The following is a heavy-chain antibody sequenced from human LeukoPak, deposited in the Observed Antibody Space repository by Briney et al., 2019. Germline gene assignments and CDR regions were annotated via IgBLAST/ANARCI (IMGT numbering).Heavy chain of an antibody. D-gene: IGHD2-15*01. Sequence: AGSLRLSCAASGFTFSNAWMNWVRQAPGKGLEWVGRIKSKTDGGTTDYAAPVKGRFTISRDDSKNTLYLQMNSLKTEDTAVYYCSTKPNCSGGSCYENYYYGMDVWGQGTTVTVSS. CDR2: IKSKTDGGTT. V-gene: IGHV3-15*01. J-gene: IGHJ6*02. CDR3: STKPNCSGGSCYENYYYGMDV. CDR1: GFTFSNAW.